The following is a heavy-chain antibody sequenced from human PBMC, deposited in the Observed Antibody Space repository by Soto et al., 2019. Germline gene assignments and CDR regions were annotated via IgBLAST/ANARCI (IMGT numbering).Heavy chain of an antibody. J-gene: IGHJ4*02. Sequence: GESLKISCKGSGYKFTTYWIGWVRQMPGKGLEWMAIIYPDDSDSRYSPSFQGQVTISADNSISTAYLQWSSLKASDTAIYYCVATYGDYLDYWGQGTLVTVS. D-gene: IGHD4-17*01. CDR1: GYKFTTYW. CDR2: IYPDDSDS. CDR3: VATYGDYLDY. V-gene: IGHV5-51*01.